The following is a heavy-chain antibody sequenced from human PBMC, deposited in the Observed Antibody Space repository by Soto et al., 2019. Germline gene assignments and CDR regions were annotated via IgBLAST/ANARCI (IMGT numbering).Heavy chain of an antibody. CDR1: GGSISSGDYY. CDR2: IYYSGST. V-gene: IGHV4-31*03. D-gene: IGHD2-15*01. J-gene: IGHJ5*02. CDR3: EGGRSGGRQVFDP. Sequence: TLSLTCTVSGGSISSGDYYWSWIHQHPGKGLEWIGYIYYSGSTYYNPSLKSRVTISVDTSKNQFSLKLSSVTAADTAVFYGEGGRSGGRQVFDPWGKGTLVTVSS.